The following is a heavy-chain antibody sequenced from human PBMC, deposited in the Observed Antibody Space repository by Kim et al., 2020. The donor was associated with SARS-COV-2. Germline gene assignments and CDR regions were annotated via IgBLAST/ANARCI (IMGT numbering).Heavy chain of an antibody. V-gene: IGHV4-4*07. D-gene: IGHD2-2*01. J-gene: IGHJ6*02. CDR2: IYSSGST. Sequence: SETLSLTCTVSGGSISSYYWSWIRQPAGKGLEWIGRIYSSGSTNYNPSLKSRVTMSIDTSKNQFSLRLSSVTAADTAVYYCARAIPSYLRMDVWGQGTPVTASS. CDR3: ARAIPSYLRMDV. CDR1: GGSISSYY.